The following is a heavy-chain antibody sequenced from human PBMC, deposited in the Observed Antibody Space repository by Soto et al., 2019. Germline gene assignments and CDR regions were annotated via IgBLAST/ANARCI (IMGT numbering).Heavy chain of an antibody. J-gene: IGHJ4*02. CDR3: ASGSSSNY. CDR2: RSYDGSNK. D-gene: IGHD6-6*01. V-gene: IGHV3-30-3*01. CDR1: GFTFSSYA. Sequence: QVQLVESGGGVVQPGRSLRLSCAACGFTFSSYAMHWVRQAPGKGLEWVADRSYDGSNKDYSDSMKGRFTISRYNSNNTLYLQMNSLIAEATAVYYGASGSSSNYWGRGNLVTF.